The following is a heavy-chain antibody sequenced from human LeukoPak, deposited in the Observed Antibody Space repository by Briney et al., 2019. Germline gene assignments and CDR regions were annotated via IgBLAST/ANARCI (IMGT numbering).Heavy chain of an antibody. Sequence: GGSLRLSCAASGFTFSSYWMHWVRQAPGKGLVWVSRINSDGSSTSYADSVKGRFTISRDNSKNTLYLQMNSLRAEDTAVYYCAKDPNQMLPADYWGQGTLVTVSS. D-gene: IGHD2-2*01. CDR3: AKDPNQMLPADY. CDR2: INSDGSST. J-gene: IGHJ4*02. CDR1: GFTFSSYW. V-gene: IGHV3-74*01.